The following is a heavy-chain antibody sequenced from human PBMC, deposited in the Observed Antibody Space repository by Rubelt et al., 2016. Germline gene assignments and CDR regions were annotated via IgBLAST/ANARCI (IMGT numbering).Heavy chain of an antibody. V-gene: IGHV3-74*01. Sequence: ESGGGLVQPGGSLRFSCAASGFPFSSYSMNWVRQAAGKGLEWVSRISSDGISTGYADSVKGRFTISRDNAKNTLYLEMHSLRAEDTAVYYCARDYPYWYFDLWGRGTLVTISS. J-gene: IGHJ2*01. CDR3: ARDYPYWYFDL. CDR2: ISSDGIST. CDR1: GFPFSSYS.